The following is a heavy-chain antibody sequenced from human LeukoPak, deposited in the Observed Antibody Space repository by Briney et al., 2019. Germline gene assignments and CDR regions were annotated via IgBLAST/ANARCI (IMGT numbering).Heavy chain of an antibody. CDR1: GGSISSYY. V-gene: IGHV4-59*01. Sequence: PSETLSLTCTVSGGSISSYYWSWIRQPPGKGLEWIGYIYHSGNTHYNPSLKSRVTISVDTSKNQFSPKLSSVTAADTAVYYCARGASGLTYDYGVNWGQGTLVTVSS. D-gene: IGHD4-17*01. J-gene: IGHJ4*02. CDR2: IYHSGNT. CDR3: ARGASGLTYDYGVN.